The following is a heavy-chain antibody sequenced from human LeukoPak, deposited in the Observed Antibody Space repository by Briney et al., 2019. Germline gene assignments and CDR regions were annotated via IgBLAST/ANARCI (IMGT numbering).Heavy chain of an antibody. CDR3: ARVWYSSGWYGGY. CDR2: INSDGSST. J-gene: IGHJ4*02. CDR1: GFTFSSYG. V-gene: IGHV3-74*01. Sequence: PGGSLRLSCVASGFTFSSYGMHWVRQAPGKGLVWVSRINSDGSSTSYADSVKGRFTISRDNAKNTLYLQMNSLRAEDTAVYYCARVWYSSGWYGGYWGQGTLVTVSS. D-gene: IGHD6-19*01.